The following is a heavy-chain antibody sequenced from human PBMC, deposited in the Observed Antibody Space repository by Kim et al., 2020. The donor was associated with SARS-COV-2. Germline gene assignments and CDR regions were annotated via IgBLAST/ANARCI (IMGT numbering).Heavy chain of an antibody. CDR1: GYTFSRYA. Sequence: ASVKVSCKASGYTFSRYAINWVRQAPGQGLEWMGWMSPNSGNTGYAQKFLGRVIITRDNSINTAYLEVSSLNSEDTAVYYCARGEHHDHWGQGTLVTVSS. CDR2: MSPNSGNT. V-gene: IGHV1-8*03. CDR3: ARGEHHDH. D-gene: IGHD1-26*01. J-gene: IGHJ5*02.